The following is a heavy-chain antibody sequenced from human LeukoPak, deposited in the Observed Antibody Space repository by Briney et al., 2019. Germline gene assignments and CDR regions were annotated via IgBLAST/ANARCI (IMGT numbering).Heavy chain of an antibody. CDR2: IYGGGDT. Sequence: GGSLRLSCAAPGFTVSSDYMGWVRQAPGKGLEYVSIIYGGGDTFYADSVKGRFTISRDNSKNTLYLQMNSLRAEDTAVYYCARDSHKLHSSAYFYFFDYWGQGTLVSVSS. V-gene: IGHV3-66*02. CDR1: GFTVSSDY. D-gene: IGHD3-22*01. CDR3: ARDSHKLHSSAYFYFFDY. J-gene: IGHJ4*02.